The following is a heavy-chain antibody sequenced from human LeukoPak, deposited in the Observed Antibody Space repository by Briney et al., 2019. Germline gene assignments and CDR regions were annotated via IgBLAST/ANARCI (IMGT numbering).Heavy chain of an antibody. CDR2: IKSKTDGETT. Sequence: GGSLRLSCAASGFTFSNAWMNWVRQAPGKGLEWVGRIKSKTDGETTDYAAPVKGRFTISRDDSKNTLYLQMNSLKTEDTAVYYCTTDLIAVADDDYWGQGTLVTVSS. CDR1: GFTFSNAW. J-gene: IGHJ4*02. D-gene: IGHD6-19*01. V-gene: IGHV3-15*01. CDR3: TTDLIAVADDDY.